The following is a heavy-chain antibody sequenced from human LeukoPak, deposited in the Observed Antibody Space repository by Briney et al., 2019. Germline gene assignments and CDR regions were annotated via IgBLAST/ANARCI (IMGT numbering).Heavy chain of an antibody. J-gene: IGHJ6*02. D-gene: IGHD2-2*01. Sequence: PGGSLRLSCAASGFTFSSYSMSWIRQAPGKGLEWVSYISSSSSYTNYADSVKGRFTISRVNAKNSLYLQMNSLRAEDTAVYYCARDSPRCSSTSCLEDYGMDVWGQGTTVTVSS. CDR1: GFTFSSYS. CDR3: ARDSPRCSSTSCLEDYGMDV. CDR2: ISSSSSYT. V-gene: IGHV3-11*05.